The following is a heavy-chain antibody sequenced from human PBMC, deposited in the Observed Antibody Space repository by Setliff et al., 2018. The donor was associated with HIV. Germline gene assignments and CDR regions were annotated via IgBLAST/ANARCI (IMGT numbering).Heavy chain of an antibody. CDR1: GGSISSGSYY. J-gene: IGHJ6*02. CDR3: ARHLHPRYGMDV. CDR2: IWTSGST. V-gene: IGHV4-61*02. Sequence: KTSETLSLTCTVSGGSISSGSYYWSWIRQPAGKGLEWIGRIWTSGSTNYNPSLKSRVAISVDTSKNQFSLQLRSVTAADTAVYYCARHLHPRYGMDVWGQGTTVTVSS.